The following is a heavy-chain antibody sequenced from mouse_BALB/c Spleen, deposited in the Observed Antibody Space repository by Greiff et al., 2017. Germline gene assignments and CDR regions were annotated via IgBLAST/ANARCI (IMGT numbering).Heavy chain of an antibody. CDR3: ARRRIYDYGDFDY. CDR2: INPSTGYT. CDR1: GYTFTSYW. D-gene: IGHD2-4*01. J-gene: IGHJ2*01. V-gene: IGHV1-7*01. Sequence: QVQLKQSGAELAKPGASVKMSCKASGYTFTSYWMHWVKQRPGQGLEWIGYINPSTGYTEYNQKFKDKATLTADKSSSTAYMQLSSLTSEDSAVYYCARRRIYDYGDFDYWGQGTTLTVSS.